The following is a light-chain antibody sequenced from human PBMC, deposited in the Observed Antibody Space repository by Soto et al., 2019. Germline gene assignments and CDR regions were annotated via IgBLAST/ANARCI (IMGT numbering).Light chain of an antibody. J-gene: IGKJ3*01. Sequence: ETVLTQSPGTLSLSPGERATLSCRASQSVSSNYLAWYQQKPGQAPRLLIYGASTRATGIPARFSGSGSGTEFTLTISSLQSEDFAVYYCQQYNNRPPFTFGPGTKVDIK. CDR1: QSVSSN. V-gene: IGKV3-15*01. CDR2: GAS. CDR3: QQYNNRPPFT.